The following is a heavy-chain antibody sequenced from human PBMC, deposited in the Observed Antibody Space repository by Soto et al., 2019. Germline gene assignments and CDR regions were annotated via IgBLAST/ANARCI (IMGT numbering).Heavy chain of an antibody. D-gene: IGHD3-22*01. Sequence: RPPVKVSCKASGGTFSSYAISWVRQAPGQGLEWMGGIIPIFGTANYAQKFQGRVTITADESTSTAYMELSSLRSEDTAVYYCAGSSGSLFDIWGQGTMVTVSS. V-gene: IGHV1-69*13. CDR1: GGTFSSYA. CDR3: AGSSGSLFDI. J-gene: IGHJ3*02. CDR2: IIPIFGTA.